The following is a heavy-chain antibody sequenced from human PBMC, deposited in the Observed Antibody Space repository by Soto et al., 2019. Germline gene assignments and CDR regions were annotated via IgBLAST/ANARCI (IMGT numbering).Heavy chain of an antibody. Sequence: QVQLQESGPGLVKPSETMSLSCTVSGGSISSYYWSWFRQSPGKRMEWIGYVHHSWGSSYNPSLQSGVAISLDASKGQFSLKVTSVTATDTAVYYCARQGFGPLHGLVDVWGQGTTVTVSS. CDR1: GGSISSYY. D-gene: IGHD3-10*01. CDR3: ARQGFGPLHGLVDV. J-gene: IGHJ6*02. V-gene: IGHV4-59*08. CDR2: VHHSWGS.